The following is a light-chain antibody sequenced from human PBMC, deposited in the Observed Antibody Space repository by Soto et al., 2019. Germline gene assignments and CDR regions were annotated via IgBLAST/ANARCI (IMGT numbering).Light chain of an antibody. CDR3: QHYNSYSEA. V-gene: IGKV1-16*01. CDR1: QGISTY. Sequence: DIQMTQSPSSLSASVGDRVTITCRASQGISTYLIWYQQRQGRAPKLLIYAASSLLSGVPSRFSGSGSGTDFTLTISSLQPDDFATYYCQHYNSYSEAFGQGTKVELK. J-gene: IGKJ1*01. CDR2: AAS.